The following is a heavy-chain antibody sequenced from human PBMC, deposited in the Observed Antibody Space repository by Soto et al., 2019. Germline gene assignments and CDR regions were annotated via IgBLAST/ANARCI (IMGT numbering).Heavy chain of an antibody. V-gene: IGHV4-61*01. CDR1: GGSVSSGSYY. Sequence: PSETLSLTCTVSGGSVSSGSYYWSWIRQPPGKGLEWIGYIYYSGSTNYNPSLKSRVTISVDTFKNQFSLKLSSVAAADTAVYSCARGWVSSSWDDAFDIWGQGKMVTVSS. CDR3: ARGWVSSSWDDAFDI. D-gene: IGHD6-13*01. CDR2: IYYSGST. J-gene: IGHJ3*02.